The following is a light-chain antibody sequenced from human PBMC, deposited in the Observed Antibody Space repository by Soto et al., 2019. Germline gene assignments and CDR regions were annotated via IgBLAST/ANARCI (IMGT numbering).Light chain of an antibody. CDR3: QQYYSYPRT. CDR2: AAS. Sequence: AIRMTQSPSSFPASTGDRVTITCRASQGISSYLAWYQQKPGKAPKLLIYAASTLQSGVPSRFSGSGSGTEFTLTISCLQSEDFATYYCQQYYSYPRTFGQGTKVEIK. CDR1: QGISSY. V-gene: IGKV1-8*01. J-gene: IGKJ1*01.